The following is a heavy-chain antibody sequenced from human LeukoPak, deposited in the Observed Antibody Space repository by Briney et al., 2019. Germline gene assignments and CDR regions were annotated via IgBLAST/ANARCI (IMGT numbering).Heavy chain of an antibody. J-gene: IGHJ4*02. V-gene: IGHV3-48*01. CDR2: ISSSSSTI. D-gene: IGHD3-10*01. Sequence: PGGSLRLSCAASGFTFSSYSMMWVRQAPGKGLEWVSYISSSSSTIYYADSVKGRFTISRDNAKNSLYLQMNSLRAEDTAVYYCARGLRPVDYWGQGTLVTVSS. CDR3: ARGLRPVDY. CDR1: GFTFSSYS.